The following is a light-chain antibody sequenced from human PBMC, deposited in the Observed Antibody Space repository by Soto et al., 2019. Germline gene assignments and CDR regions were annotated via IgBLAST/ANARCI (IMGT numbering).Light chain of an antibody. Sequence: DIQMTQSPYSLSAFVGDRVTITCRASQSIASYLNWYQQKPGKAPKLLIYAASTLQSGVPSRFSGSGSGTDFTLTISSPQPEDFATYFCQQSYSTPITFGQGTRLEI. J-gene: IGKJ5*01. V-gene: IGKV1-39*01. CDR3: QQSYSTPIT. CDR2: AAS. CDR1: QSIASY.